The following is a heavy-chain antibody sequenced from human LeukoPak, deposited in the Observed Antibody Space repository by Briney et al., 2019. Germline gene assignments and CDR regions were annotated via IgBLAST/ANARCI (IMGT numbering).Heavy chain of an antibody. D-gene: IGHD3-9*01. CDR3: ARSKALRLDDIYY. CDR1: RGTFSTYA. Sequence: GASVKVSCKASRGTFSTYAITWVRQAPGQGLEWMGGIIPIFGTANYAQKFQGRVTITADESTSTAYMELSSLRSDDTAVFYCARSKALRLDDIYYWGQGTLVTVSS. CDR2: IIPIFGTA. J-gene: IGHJ4*02. V-gene: IGHV1-69*13.